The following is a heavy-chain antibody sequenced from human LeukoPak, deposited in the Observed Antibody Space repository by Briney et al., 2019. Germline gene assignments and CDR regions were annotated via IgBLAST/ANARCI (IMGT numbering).Heavy chain of an antibody. CDR1: GFNFKSYS. D-gene: IGHD3-10*01. CDR3: ARAAGHYFDY. V-gene: IGHV3-21*06. CDR2: ISSTSSDL. J-gene: IGHJ4*02. Sequence: GGSLRLSCAASGFNFKSYSMNWVRQAPGKGLVWVSFISSTSSDLLYADSVKGRFTVSRDNGKNSLYPQMNSLRAEDTAVYYCARAAGHYFDYWGQGSLVTVSS.